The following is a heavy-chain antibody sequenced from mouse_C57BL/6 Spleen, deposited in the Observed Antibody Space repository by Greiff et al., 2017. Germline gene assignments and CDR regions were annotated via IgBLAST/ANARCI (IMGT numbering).Heavy chain of an antibody. CDR3: TYYGNYGGYFDV. Sequence: EVQLQQSGAELVRPGASVKLSCTASGFNIKDDYMHWVKQRPEQGLEWIGWIDPENGDTEYASKFQGKATITADTSSNTAYLQLSSLTSEDTAVYYCTYYGNYGGYFDVWGTGTTVTVSS. CDR1: GFNIKDDY. D-gene: IGHD2-1*01. V-gene: IGHV14-4*01. CDR2: IDPENGDT. J-gene: IGHJ1*03.